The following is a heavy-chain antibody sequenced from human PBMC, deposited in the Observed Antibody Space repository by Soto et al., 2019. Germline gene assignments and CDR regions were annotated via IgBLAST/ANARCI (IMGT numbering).Heavy chain of an antibody. D-gene: IGHD5-18*01. CDR2: ISSDGTTK. V-gene: IGHV3-30*18. J-gene: IGHJ4*02. CDR3: VKEGGGVRYNYNIRGES. Sequence: QVQLVESGGGVVHPGRSLRLSCMASGIDLENYGIHWVRQAPGEGLEWVAVISSDGTTKSYIDSVRGRFTISRDNSRSTVFLKMNSLRREDTAMYYCVKEGGGVRYNYNIRGESWGQGTQVTVSS. CDR1: GIDLENYG.